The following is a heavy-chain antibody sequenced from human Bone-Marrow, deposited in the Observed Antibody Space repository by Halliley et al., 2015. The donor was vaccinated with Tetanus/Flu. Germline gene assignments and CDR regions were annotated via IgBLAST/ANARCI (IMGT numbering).Heavy chain of an antibody. CDR1: GFTFSGHG. CDR2: IWYDGSKT. D-gene: IGHD1-26*01. Sequence: SLRLSCAASGFTFSGHGMHWVRQAPGKGLEWVALIWYDGSKTHYADSVKGRFTISRDNSKNTLYLEMNSLRAEDTAVYYCARANIVGATADFDYWGQGSLVTVSS. J-gene: IGHJ4*02. V-gene: IGHV3-33*01. CDR3: ARANIVGATADFDY.